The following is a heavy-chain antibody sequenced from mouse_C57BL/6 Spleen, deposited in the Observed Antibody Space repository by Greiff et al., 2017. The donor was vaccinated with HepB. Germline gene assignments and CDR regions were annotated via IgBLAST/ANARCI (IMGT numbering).Heavy chain of an antibody. J-gene: IGHJ3*01. CDR1: GFTFSSYG. V-gene: IGHV5-6*01. CDR2: ISSGGSYT. CDR3: ARHAEGGFAY. Sequence: EVQLVESGGDLVKPGGSLKLSCAASGFTFSSYGMSWVRQTPDKRLEWVATISSGGSYTYYPDSVKGRFTISRDNAKNTLYLQMSSLKSEDTARYYCARHAEGGFAYWGQGTLVTVSA.